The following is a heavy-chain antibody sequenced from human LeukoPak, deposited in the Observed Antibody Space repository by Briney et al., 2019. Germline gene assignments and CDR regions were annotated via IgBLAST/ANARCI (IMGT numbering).Heavy chain of an antibody. Sequence: VASVKVSCKASGYTFTSYYMHWVRQAPGQGLEWMGIINPSGGSTSYAQKFQGRVTMTRDTSTSTVYMELSSLRSEDTAVYYCARSIYDSSGYYGDFDYWGQGTLVTVSS. CDR3: ARSIYDSSGYYGDFDY. CDR2: INPSGGST. J-gene: IGHJ4*02. V-gene: IGHV1-46*01. D-gene: IGHD3-22*01. CDR1: GYTFTSYY.